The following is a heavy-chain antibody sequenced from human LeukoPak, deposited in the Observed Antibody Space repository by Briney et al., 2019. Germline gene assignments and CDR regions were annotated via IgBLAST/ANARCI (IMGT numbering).Heavy chain of an antibody. V-gene: IGHV3-7*01. CDR2: IKQDGSEK. D-gene: IGHD3-3*01. CDR3: AREDYDFWSGYYGYYYYYGMDV. CDR1: GFTFSSYW. J-gene: IGHJ6*02. Sequence: GSLRLPCAASGFTFSSYWMSWVRQAPGKGLGWVANIKQDGSEKYYVDSVKGRFTISRDNAKNSLYLQMNSLRAEDTAVYYCAREDYDFWSGYYGYYYYYGMDVWGQGTTVTVSS.